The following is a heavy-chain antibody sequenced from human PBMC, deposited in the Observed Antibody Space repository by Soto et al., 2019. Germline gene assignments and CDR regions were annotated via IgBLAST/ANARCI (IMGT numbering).Heavy chain of an antibody. CDR2: IYYTGNT. D-gene: IGHD3-22*01. J-gene: IGHJ4*02. CDR1: GASISGGDYY. V-gene: IGHV4-30-4*01. CDR3: ARATYDSSTYYLNY. Sequence: QVQLQESGPGLVKPSQTLSLTCTVSGASISGGDYYWTWIRQPPGKGLEWIGSIYYTGNTYSNPSLESRLSISVDPCNTRFALRLTCVTAPDTAIYYCARATYDSSTYYLNYWGQGTLVTVSS.